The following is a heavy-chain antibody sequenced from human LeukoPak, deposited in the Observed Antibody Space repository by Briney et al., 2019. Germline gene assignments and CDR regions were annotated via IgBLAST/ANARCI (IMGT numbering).Heavy chain of an antibody. D-gene: IGHD6-19*01. CDR2: IYSNAINT. CDR1: GFALFFSA. J-gene: IGHJ5*02. Sequence: GGALRLSCESSGFALFFSAMTWVRQAPGAGLDWVSTIYSNAINTYYAASVKGRFTISRDNSKSTLYLQLNSLRAEDTAVYYCAKPISGGLAVTADWFDPWGQGTLVIVSS. CDR3: AKPISGGLAVTADWFDP. V-gene: IGHV3-23*05.